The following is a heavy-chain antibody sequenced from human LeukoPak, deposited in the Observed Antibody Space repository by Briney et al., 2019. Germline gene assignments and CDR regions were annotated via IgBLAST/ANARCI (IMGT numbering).Heavy chain of an antibody. V-gene: IGHV3-23*01. CDR3: ARARPMLRGYSYGYYFDY. Sequence: GGTLRLSCAASGFTFSSYGMSWVRQAPGKGLEWVSAISGSGGSTYYADSVKGRFTISRDNSKNTLYLQMNSLRAEDTAVYYCARARPMLRGYSYGYYFDYWGQGTLVTVSS. J-gene: IGHJ4*02. D-gene: IGHD5-18*01. CDR2: ISGSGGST. CDR1: GFTFSSYG.